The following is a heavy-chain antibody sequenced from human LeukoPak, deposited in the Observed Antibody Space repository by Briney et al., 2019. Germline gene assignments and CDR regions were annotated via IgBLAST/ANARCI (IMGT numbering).Heavy chain of an antibody. CDR1: GGTFSSYA. Sequence: ASVKVSCKASGGTFSSYAISWVRQAPGQGLEWMGGIIPIFGTANYAQKFQGRVTITADESTSTAYMELSSLRSEDTAVYYCAGHADVDTAMVFFDYWGQGTLVTVSS. D-gene: IGHD5-18*01. CDR3: AGHADVDTAMVFFDY. CDR2: IIPIFGTA. V-gene: IGHV1-69*01. J-gene: IGHJ4*02.